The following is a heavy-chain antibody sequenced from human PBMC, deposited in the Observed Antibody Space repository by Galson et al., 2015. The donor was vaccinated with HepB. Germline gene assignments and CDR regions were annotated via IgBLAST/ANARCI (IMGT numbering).Heavy chain of an antibody. CDR1: GFTFSSYA. CDR3: ARGTLQDYYDSSGYSFVGNY. Sequence: SLRLSCAASGFTFSSYAMHWVRQAPGKGLEWMAVISYDGSNKYYADSVKGRFTISRDNSKNTLYLQMNSLRAEDTAVYYCARGTLQDYYDSSGYSFVGNYWGQGTLVTVSS. J-gene: IGHJ4*02. CDR2: ISYDGSNK. D-gene: IGHD3-22*01. V-gene: IGHV3-30-3*01.